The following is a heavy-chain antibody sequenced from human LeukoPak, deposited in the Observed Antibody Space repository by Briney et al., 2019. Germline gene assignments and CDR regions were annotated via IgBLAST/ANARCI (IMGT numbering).Heavy chain of an antibody. CDR3: ATTHYGDYAYYFDY. CDR2: IIPNLGIA. J-gene: IGHJ4*02. V-gene: IGHV1-69*04. D-gene: IGHD4-17*01. CDR1: GGTFSSYA. Sequence: ASVKVSCKASGGTFSSYAISWVRQAPGQGLEWMGRIIPNLGIANYAQKFQGRVTITADKSTSTAYMELSSLRSEDTAVYYCATTHYGDYAYYFDYWGQGTLVTVSS.